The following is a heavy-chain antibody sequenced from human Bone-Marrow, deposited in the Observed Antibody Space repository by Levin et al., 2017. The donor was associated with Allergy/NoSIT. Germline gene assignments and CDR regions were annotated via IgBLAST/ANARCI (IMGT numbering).Heavy chain of an antibody. V-gene: IGHV1-69*04. CDR1: GGTFSSYA. Sequence: ASVKVSCKASGGTFSSYAISWVRQAPGQGLEWMGRIIPILGIANYAQKFQGRVTITADKSTSTAYMELSSLRSEDTAVYYCARARELRDSYYDSSGYYPAGAFDSWGQGTMVTVSS. CDR2: IIPILGIA. D-gene: IGHD3-22*01. CDR3: ARARELRDSYYDSSGYYPAGAFDS. J-gene: IGHJ3*02.